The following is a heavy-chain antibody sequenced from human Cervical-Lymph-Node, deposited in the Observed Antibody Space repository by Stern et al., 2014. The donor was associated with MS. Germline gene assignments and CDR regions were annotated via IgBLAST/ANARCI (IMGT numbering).Heavy chain of an antibody. CDR1: GGSIRSNSYY. CDR3: SRQSWSSWSNDV. Sequence: QLQLQESGPGLLKHSETLSLTCTVSGGSIRSNSYYWDWIRQPPGKGLEWIGTIFHTGSGYYNPSLQIRVTISVDTSKTQFSRNLTSVTAADTALYYCSRQSWSSWSNDVWGRGTLVTVSS. J-gene: IGHJ1*01. V-gene: IGHV4-39*01. CDR2: IFHTGSG. D-gene: IGHD2-15*01.